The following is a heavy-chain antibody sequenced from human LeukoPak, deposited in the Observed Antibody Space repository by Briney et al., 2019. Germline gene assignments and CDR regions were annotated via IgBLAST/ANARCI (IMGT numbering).Heavy chain of an antibody. CDR3: ARETGYAYGRAPLDY. CDR2: IIPMSGTV. Sequence: ASVKVSCKASGGTFSTFGISWVRQAPGQGLEWMGGIIPMSGTVNNAQKFQGSVTITADKSTGTAYMELSSLRSDDTAVYYCARETGYAYGRAPLDYWGQGTLVTVSS. V-gene: IGHV1-69*06. CDR1: GGTFSTFG. J-gene: IGHJ4*02. D-gene: IGHD5-18*01.